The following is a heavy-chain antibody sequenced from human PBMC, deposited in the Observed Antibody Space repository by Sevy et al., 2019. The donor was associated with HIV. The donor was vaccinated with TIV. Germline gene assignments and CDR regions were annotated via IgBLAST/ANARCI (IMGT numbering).Heavy chain of an antibody. CDR3: AEGGGGHYDPDEIGYYFYYYNMDV. Sequence: GGSLRLSCAVSGFSFDSYGMTWVRQAPGKGLEWVSGISGSGTRTYYADSVKGRFIISRDNSKNTLYLQMNSLRSEETGIYYCAEGGGGHYDPDEIGYYFYYYNMDVWGKGTTVTVSS. CDR1: GFSFDSYG. CDR2: ISGSGTRT. D-gene: IGHD3-22*01. J-gene: IGHJ6*03. V-gene: IGHV3-23*01.